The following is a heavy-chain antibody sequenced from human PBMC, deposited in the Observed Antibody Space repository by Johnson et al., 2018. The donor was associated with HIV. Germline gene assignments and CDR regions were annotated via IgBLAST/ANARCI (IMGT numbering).Heavy chain of an antibody. J-gene: IGHJ3*02. CDR2: ISFDGRNK. CDR3: ARDGTWELHRHAFDI. D-gene: IGHD1-26*01. Sequence: QVQLVESGGGVVQPGRSLRLSCAASGFTFSNSAMHWVRQAPGKGLEWVAVISFDGRNKYYSDSVQGQFIISRDNSKNTLYLQMNSLRAEDTAVYYCARDGTWELHRHAFDIWGQGTMVTVSS. V-gene: IGHV3-30*04. CDR1: GFTFSNSA.